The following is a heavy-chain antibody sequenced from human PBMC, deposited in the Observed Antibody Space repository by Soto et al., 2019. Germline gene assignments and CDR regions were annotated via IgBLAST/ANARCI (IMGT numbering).Heavy chain of an antibody. D-gene: IGHD3-22*01. CDR3: ARDFSMVGVAPGY. Sequence: GPSVKVSCKASGYTFTNYALHWVRQAPGQRLEWMGWINAGNSDSEYSQKFQGRVTITSYTAASTAYMELSSLRSEDTAVYYCARDFSMVGVAPGYWGQGTLVTSPQ. CDR1: GYTFTNYA. J-gene: IGHJ4*02. CDR2: INAGNSDS. V-gene: IGHV1-3*01.